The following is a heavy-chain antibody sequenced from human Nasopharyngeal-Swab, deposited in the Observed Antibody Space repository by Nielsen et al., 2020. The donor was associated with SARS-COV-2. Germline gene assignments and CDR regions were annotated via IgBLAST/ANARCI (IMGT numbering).Heavy chain of an antibody. CDR3: ARDEKSYEYYFDY. CDR1: GFTFSSYS. D-gene: IGHD5-12*01. J-gene: IGHJ4*02. CDR2: ISSSSSYI. Sequence: GESLKISCAASGFTFSSYSMNWVRQAPGKGLEWVSSISSSSSYIYYADSVKGRFTISRDNAKNSLYLQMNSLRAEDTAVYYCARDEKSYEYYFDYWGQGTLVTVSS. V-gene: IGHV3-21*04.